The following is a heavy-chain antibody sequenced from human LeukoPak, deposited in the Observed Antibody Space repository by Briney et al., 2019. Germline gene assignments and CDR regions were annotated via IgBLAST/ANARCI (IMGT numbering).Heavy chain of an antibody. D-gene: IGHD5-24*01. J-gene: IGHJ4*02. Sequence: GRSLRLSCAASGFTFSSYGMHWVRQAPDKGLEWVAVIWYDGSNKYYADSVKGRFTISRDNSKNTLYLQMNSLRAEDTAVYYCARDGGRDGYNLDFDYWGQGTLVTVSS. V-gene: IGHV3-33*01. CDR3: ARDGGRDGYNLDFDY. CDR1: GFTFSSYG. CDR2: IWYDGSNK.